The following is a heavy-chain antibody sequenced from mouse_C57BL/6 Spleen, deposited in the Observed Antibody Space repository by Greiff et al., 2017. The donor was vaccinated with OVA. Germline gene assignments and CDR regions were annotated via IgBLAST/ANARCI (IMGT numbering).Heavy chain of an antibody. V-gene: IGHV1-55*01. J-gene: IGHJ1*03. CDR3: ARGGYYGSDWYFDV. Sequence: QVQLQQPGAELVKPGASVKMSCKASGYTFTSYWITWVKQRPGQGLEWIGDIYPGSGSTNYNEKFKSKATLTVDTSSSTAYMQLSSLTSEDSAVXYCARGGYYGSDWYFDVWGTGTTVTVSS. D-gene: IGHD1-1*01. CDR2: IYPGSGST. CDR1: GYTFTSYW.